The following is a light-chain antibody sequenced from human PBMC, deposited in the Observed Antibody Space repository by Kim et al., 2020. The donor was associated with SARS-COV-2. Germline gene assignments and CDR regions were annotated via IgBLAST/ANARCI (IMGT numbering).Light chain of an antibody. CDR2: AAS. V-gene: IGKV1-39*01. CDR3: QQSYSAPRA. Sequence: ASLGDRVTITCRASQHINNYLNWYQQKPGKAPNLLIYAASDLHSGVPSRFIGGGFGTHFTLTINNLQPEDFAIYYCQQSYSAPRAFGQGTKVDIK. CDR1: QHINNY. J-gene: IGKJ1*01.